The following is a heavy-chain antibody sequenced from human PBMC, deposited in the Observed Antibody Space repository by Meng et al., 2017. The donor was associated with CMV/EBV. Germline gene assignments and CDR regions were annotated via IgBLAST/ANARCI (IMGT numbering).Heavy chain of an antibody. Sequence: SCKASGYTFTGYYMHRVRQAPGQGLEWMGWINPNSGGTNYAQKFQGRVTMTRDTSISTAYMELSRLRSDDTAVYYCARDSRAAAGTDYWGQGTLVTVSS. J-gene: IGHJ4*02. CDR1: GYTFTGYY. CDR2: INPNSGGT. D-gene: IGHD6-13*01. CDR3: ARDSRAAAGTDY. V-gene: IGHV1-2*02.